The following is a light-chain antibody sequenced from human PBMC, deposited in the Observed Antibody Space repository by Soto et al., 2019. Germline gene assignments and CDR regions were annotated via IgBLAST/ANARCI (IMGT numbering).Light chain of an antibody. CDR2: KVT. V-gene: IGLV2-8*01. Sequence: QSALTQPPSAPGTPGQSGTISCTGTSSDIGGYDYVSWYQQHPDKAPNIIIYKVTHRPSGVPDRFSGSRSGNTASLTVSGLKAEDEAYYYCSSRAGGNNLVVFGGGTKLTVL. CDR1: SSDIGGYDY. CDR3: SSRAGGNNLVV. J-gene: IGLJ3*02.